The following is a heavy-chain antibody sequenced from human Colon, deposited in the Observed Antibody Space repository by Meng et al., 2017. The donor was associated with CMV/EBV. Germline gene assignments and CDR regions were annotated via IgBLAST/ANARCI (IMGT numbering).Heavy chain of an antibody. CDR1: SVRSYF. CDR3: ATQGWDGVEVSLRLYYFDN. Sequence: SVRSYFWTWMRQSAGRGLEWIGKVDHHGVTNYNTSLESRVAISLDTSKDQFSLKLSSVTAADTAVYYCATQGWDGVEVSLRLYYFDNWGQGTLVTVSS. V-gene: IGHV4-34*01. J-gene: IGHJ4*02. D-gene: IGHD5-12*01. CDR2: VDHHGVT.